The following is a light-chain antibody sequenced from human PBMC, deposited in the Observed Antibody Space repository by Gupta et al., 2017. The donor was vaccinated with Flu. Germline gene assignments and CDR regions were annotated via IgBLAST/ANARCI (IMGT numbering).Light chain of an antibody. J-gene: IGLJ1*01. CDR2: GSN. CDR1: TSNIGTNT. CDR3: AAWDDSLNGHYV. Sequence: QSVLAQPPSASGTPGQRVTISCSGSTSNIGTNTVNWYQQVPGTSPKLLIYGSNQRPPGVPDRCAGSKSGTSASLAISGLQSEEEADYYCAAWDDSLNGHYVFGTGTKVTVL. V-gene: IGLV1-44*01.